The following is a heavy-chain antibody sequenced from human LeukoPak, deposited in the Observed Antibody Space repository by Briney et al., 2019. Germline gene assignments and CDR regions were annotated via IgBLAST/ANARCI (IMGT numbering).Heavy chain of an antibody. D-gene: IGHD1-1*01. CDR1: GXRFSVYW. Sequence: GGSLRLSCAASGXRFSVYWMTWVRQAPGKGLECVANIKEDGDEKYYVDSVRGRFTISRDNAQNSLFLEMNSLRADDTAVYYCAGYGKSKLDYWGQGTLVTVSS. V-gene: IGHV3-7*05. J-gene: IGHJ4*02. CDR3: AGYGKSKLDY. CDR2: IKEDGDEK.